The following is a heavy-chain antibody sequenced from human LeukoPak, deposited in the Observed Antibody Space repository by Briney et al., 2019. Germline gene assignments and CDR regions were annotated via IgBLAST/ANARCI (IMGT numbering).Heavy chain of an antibody. CDR3: ARDPRLFPDSSTNGFDY. CDR2: ISAYNGNT. V-gene: IGHV1-18*01. D-gene: IGHD2-2*01. CDR1: GYTFTSYG. J-gene: IGHJ4*02. Sequence: ASVEASCKASGYTFTSYGISWVRQAPGQGLEWMGWISAYNGNTNYAQKLQGRVTMTTDTSTSTAYMELRSLRSDDTAVYYCARDPRLFPDSSTNGFDYWGQGTLVTVSS.